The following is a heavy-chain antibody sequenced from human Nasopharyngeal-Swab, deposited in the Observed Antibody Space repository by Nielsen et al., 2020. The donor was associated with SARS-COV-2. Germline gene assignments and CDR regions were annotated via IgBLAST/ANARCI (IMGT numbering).Heavy chain of an antibody. D-gene: IGHD6-19*01. J-gene: IGHJ4*02. CDR2: IYYIGTT. V-gene: IGHV4-39*01. Sequence: WIRQPPGKGLEWIGTIYYIGTTNYNPSLWSRVSISVDPSKNQFSLKLSSVTAADTAMYYCATTPGQWLNTWAEDYWGQGTLVTVSS. CDR3: ATTPGQWLNTWAEDY.